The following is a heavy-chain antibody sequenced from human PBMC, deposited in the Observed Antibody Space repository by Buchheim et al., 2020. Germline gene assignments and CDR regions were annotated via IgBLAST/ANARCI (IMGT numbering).Heavy chain of an antibody. V-gene: IGHV3-23*04. D-gene: IGHD4-17*01. Sequence: EVQVVASGGDLVQPGGSLRLSCAPSGLTSNIYAMTWVRQPPGKGLEWVSTIVDSAGSAFYADSVKGRFTFSRDNSKNTLYLQMNSLRAEDTAIYYCAKYGEYVSGVLSRREMDVWGQGTT. CDR2: IVDSAGSA. CDR3: AKYGEYVSGVLSRREMDV. CDR1: GLTSNIYA. J-gene: IGHJ6*02.